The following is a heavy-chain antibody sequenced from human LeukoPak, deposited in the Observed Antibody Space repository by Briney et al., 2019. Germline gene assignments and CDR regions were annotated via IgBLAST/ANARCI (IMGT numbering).Heavy chain of an antibody. CDR2: ISYDGSNK. J-gene: IGHJ4*02. V-gene: IGHV3-30-3*01. CDR3: TKVRSGSSNWALRIFDY. Sequence: GRSLRLSCAASGFTFSSYAMHGVRQAPGNGLEWVAVISYDGSNKYYADSVKGRFTVSRDNSKSILYLEMNSLRVEDTAVYYCTKVRSGSSNWALRIFDYWGQGALVTVSS. D-gene: IGHD4-11*01. CDR1: GFTFSSYA.